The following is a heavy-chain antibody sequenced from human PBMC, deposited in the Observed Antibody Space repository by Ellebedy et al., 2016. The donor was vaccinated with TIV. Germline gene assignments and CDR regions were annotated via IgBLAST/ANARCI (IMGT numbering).Heavy chain of an antibody. Sequence: GESLKISCSASGFTLSDYWMSWVRQTPGKGLEWVAKINQDGSRQYYVDSVNGRFTFSRDNANNSLYLQMSNLRAEDTAVYYCARYAGGAYYIDYWGQGALVTVSS. V-gene: IGHV3-7*01. CDR3: ARYAGGAYYIDY. CDR1: GFTLSDYW. CDR2: INQDGSRQ. J-gene: IGHJ4*02. D-gene: IGHD3-10*01.